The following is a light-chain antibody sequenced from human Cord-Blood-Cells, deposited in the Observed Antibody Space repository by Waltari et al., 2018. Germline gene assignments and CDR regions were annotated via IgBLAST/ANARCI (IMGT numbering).Light chain of an antibody. J-gene: IGLJ2*01. Sequence: QSALNQPASVSGSPGQSITIPCTGTSSDVGSSNLISWYQQHPGKAPNLMIYEGSKRPSGVSNRFSGSKSGNTASLTISGLQAEDEADYYCCSYAGSSTVVFGGGTKLTVL. CDR3: CSYAGSSTVV. CDR2: EGS. V-gene: IGLV2-23*01. CDR1: SSDVGSSNL.